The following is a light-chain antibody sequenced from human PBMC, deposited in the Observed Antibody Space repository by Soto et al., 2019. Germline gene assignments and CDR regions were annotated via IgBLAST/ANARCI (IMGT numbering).Light chain of an antibody. CDR1: QSISSW. CDR2: KAS. CDR3: QHYNTYPWT. V-gene: IGKV1-5*03. Sequence: DIQMTQSPSILSASVGDRATITCRASQSISSWLAWYQQKPGKAPNLLIHKASHLESGVPSRFSGSGSGTEFTLTISSLQPGDFATYYCQHYNTYPWTFGQGTKVEIK. J-gene: IGKJ1*01.